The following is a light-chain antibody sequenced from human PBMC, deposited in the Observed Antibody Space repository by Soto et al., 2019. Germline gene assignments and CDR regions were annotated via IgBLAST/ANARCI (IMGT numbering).Light chain of an antibody. V-gene: IGKV3-15*01. Sequence: EIVLTQSPGTLSVSPGERATLSCRASESVSSKLAWYQQKPGQAPRLLFYGASTGATGIPARFSGSGSETECTLSISSLQSEDFAVYYCQQYNNWPGPFGQGTKVEIK. CDR2: GAS. CDR3: QQYNNWPGP. CDR1: ESVSSK. J-gene: IGKJ1*01.